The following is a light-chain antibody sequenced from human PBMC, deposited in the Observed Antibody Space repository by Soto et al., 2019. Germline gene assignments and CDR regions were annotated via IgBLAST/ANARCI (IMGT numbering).Light chain of an antibody. Sequence: VMTQSPATLSVSPGERATLSCRASQSVSSNLAWYQQKPGQAPRLLIYGASTRATGIPARFSGSGSGTEFTLTISSLQSEDFAVYYCQQYNNWPPLTFGQGTKV. J-gene: IGKJ1*01. CDR1: QSVSSN. V-gene: IGKV3-15*01. CDR2: GAS. CDR3: QQYNNWPPLT.